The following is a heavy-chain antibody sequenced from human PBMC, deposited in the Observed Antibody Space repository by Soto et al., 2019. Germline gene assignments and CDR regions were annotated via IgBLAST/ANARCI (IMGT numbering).Heavy chain of an antibody. D-gene: IGHD2-21*02. J-gene: IGHJ6*02. CDR2: ISYDGSNK. CDR1: GFTFSSYG. CDR3: AKERVGGGDSDYYYGMDV. Sequence: LRLSCAASGFTFSSYGMHWVRQAPGKGLEWVAVISYDGSNKYYADSVKGRFTISRDNSKNTLYLQMNSLRAEDTAVYYCAKERVGGGDSDYYYGMDVWGQGTTVTVSS. V-gene: IGHV3-30*18.